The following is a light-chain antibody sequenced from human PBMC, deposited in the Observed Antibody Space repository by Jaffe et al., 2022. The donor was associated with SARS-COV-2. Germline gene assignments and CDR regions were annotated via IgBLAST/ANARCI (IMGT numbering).Light chain of an antibody. CDR1: NIGIKI. Sequence: SYVLTQPPSVSVAPGQTATLTCGGNNIGIKIVHWYQQKPGQAPVLVVYDDSDRPSGIPKRFSGSNSGNTATLTISRVEAGDEADYYCQVWDNTSDVHWVFGGGTKLAVL. CDR2: DDS. J-gene: IGLJ3*02. CDR3: QVWDNTSDVHWV. V-gene: IGLV3-21*02.